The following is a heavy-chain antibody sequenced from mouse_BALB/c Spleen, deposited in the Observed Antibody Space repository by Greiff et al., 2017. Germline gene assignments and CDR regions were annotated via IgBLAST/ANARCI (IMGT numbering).Heavy chain of an antibody. V-gene: IGHV5-4*02. CDR3: ARDLTGRGFFAY. CDR2: ISDGGSYT. CDR1: GFTFSDYY. Sequence: EVQVVESGGGLVKPGGSLKLSCAASGFTFSDYYMYWVRQTPEKRLEWVATISDGGSYTYYPDSVKGRFTISRDNAKNNLYLQMSSLKSEDTAMYYCARDLTGRGFFAYWGQGTLVTVSA. J-gene: IGHJ3*01. D-gene: IGHD4-1*01.